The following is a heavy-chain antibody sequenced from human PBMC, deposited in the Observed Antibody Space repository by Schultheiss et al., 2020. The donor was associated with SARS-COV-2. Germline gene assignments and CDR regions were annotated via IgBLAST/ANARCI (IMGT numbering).Heavy chain of an antibody. CDR2: ISYDGINK. J-gene: IGHJ6*03. D-gene: IGHD1-26*01. CDR3: ASSRRYSGTNEEGALYYYYYMDV. CDR1: GFSFSNYG. V-gene: IGHV3-30*03. Sequence: GGSLRLSCAASGFSFSNYGIHWVRQAPGKGLEWVAVISYDGINKYYADSVKGRFTISRDNSKNTLYLQMNSLRPEDTAVYYCASSRRYSGTNEEGALYYYYYMDVWGKGTTVTVSS.